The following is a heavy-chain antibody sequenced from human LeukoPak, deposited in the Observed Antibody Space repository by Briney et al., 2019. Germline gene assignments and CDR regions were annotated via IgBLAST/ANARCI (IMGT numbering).Heavy chain of an antibody. D-gene: IGHD1-26*01. J-gene: IGHJ4*02. CDR2: IWYDGSKK. CDR1: RFTFSVYG. Sequence: PGGSLRLSCAASRFTFSVYGMHWVRQAPGKGLEWVAVIWYDGSKKYYADAVKGRFTISRDNSKNTLYLQMNSLRAEDTAVYYCASGYGGKPNFDYWGQGTLVTASA. V-gene: IGHV3-33*01. CDR3: ASGYGGKPNFDY.